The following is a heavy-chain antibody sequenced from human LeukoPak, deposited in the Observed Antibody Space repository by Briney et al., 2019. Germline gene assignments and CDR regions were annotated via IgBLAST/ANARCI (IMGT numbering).Heavy chain of an antibody. V-gene: IGHV3-30*18. CDR1: GFTFSSYG. D-gene: IGHD4-17*01. CDR2: ISYDGSNK. J-gene: IGHJ4*02. Sequence: GGSLRLSCAASGFTFSSYGMHWVRQAPGKGLEWVAVISYDGSNKYYADSVKGRFTISRDNPKNTLYLQMNSLRAEDTAVYYCAKSSGHYGDYLHFDYWGQGTLVTVSS. CDR3: AKSSGHYGDYLHFDY.